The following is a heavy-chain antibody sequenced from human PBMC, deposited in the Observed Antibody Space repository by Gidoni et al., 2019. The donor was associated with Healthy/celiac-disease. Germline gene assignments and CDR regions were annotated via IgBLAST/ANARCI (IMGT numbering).Heavy chain of an antibody. CDR3: ARDYDFWSGYERYYFDY. CDR1: GFTFSRYS. CDR2: ISSSSSTI. D-gene: IGHD3-3*01. J-gene: IGHJ4*02. V-gene: IGHV3-48*02. Sequence: EVQLVESGGGLVQPGGSLRLSCAAFGFTFSRYSMNWVRQAPGKGLEWVSYISSSSSTIYYADSVKGRFTISRDNAKNSLYLQMNSLRDEDTAVYYCARDYDFWSGYERYYFDYWGQGTLVTVSS.